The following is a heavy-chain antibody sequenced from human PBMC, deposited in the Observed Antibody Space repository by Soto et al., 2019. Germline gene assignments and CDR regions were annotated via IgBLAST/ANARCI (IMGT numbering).Heavy chain of an antibody. CDR2: IIPIFNTT. Sequence: QVQLVQSGAEVKTPGSSLKVSCTVSGSRFSNYVISWVRQAPGHGLEWLGRIIPIFNTTQYPQKFQGRVTITAYKSTNTASRELSSLRSDDTAVYYCAREGRGKKAGYNGLVSLGYWGQGTPVTVSS. CDR3: AREGRGKKAGYNGLVSLGY. J-gene: IGHJ4*02. CDR1: GSRFSNYV. D-gene: IGHD2-2*02. V-gene: IGHV1-69*06.